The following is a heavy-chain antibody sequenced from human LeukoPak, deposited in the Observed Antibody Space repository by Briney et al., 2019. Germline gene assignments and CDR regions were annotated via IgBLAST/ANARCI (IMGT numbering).Heavy chain of an antibody. J-gene: IGHJ4*02. V-gene: IGHV3-7*01. CDR1: GFTFTNYW. Sequence: GGSLRLSCATSGFTFTNYWMTWVRQAPGKGLEWVANINQNGVEMYYVESVKGRFTISRDSGRNSLFLQMNSLRAEDTAVYYCARDYGSAAAIYEYWGQGTLVTVSS. D-gene: IGHD6-13*01. CDR3: ARDYGSAAAIYEY. CDR2: INQNGVEM.